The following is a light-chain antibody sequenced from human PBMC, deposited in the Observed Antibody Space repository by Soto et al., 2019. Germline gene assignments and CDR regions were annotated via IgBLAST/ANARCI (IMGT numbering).Light chain of an antibody. CDR1: QDINNY. V-gene: IGKV1-33*01. CDR3: QQYDNFPPTLT. CDR2: DAS. Sequence: DIQMTQSPSSLSASVGDRVTITCQASQDINNYLNWYQQKPGKAPKLLINDASNLEAGVPSRFSGSGSGTDFTLTISSLEPEDVAIYYCQQYDNFPPTLTFGGGTKVEIK. J-gene: IGKJ4*01.